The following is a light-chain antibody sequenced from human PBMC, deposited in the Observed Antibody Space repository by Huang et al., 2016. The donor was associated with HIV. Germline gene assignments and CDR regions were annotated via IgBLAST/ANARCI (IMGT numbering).Light chain of an antibody. CDR2: DAS. Sequence: EIVLTQSPGTLYLSPGERATLSCRARQNININLAWYQQKPGQAPRLLIYDASIRATGIPARFSGSGSGTDFTLTISSLKPEDFAIYYCQHRSSWPPQITFGQGTRLEIK. J-gene: IGKJ5*01. CDR1: QNININ. V-gene: IGKV3-11*01. CDR3: QHRSSWPPQIT.